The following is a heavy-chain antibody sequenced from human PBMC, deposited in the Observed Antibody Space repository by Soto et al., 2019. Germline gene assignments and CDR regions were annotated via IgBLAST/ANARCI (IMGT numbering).Heavy chain of an antibody. CDR3: ARNLAAGDY. Sequence: QVQLVQSGAEVKKPGASVKVSCKASGYTFTSFYIHWVRQAPGQGLEWMGIINPSGGSTNYAQKFQGRVIVNRDTSTSTVYMELSSLKSEDTAVYYCARNLAAGDYWGQGTLVTVSS. CDR2: INPSGGST. CDR1: GYTFTSFY. V-gene: IGHV1-46*01. J-gene: IGHJ4*02. D-gene: IGHD6-13*01.